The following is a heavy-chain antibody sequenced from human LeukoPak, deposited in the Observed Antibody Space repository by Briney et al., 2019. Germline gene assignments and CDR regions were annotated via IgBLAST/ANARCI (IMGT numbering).Heavy chain of an antibody. CDR1: GGSISSSSYF. CDR2: LYYSGIT. V-gene: IGHV4-39*01. D-gene: IGHD6-13*01. Sequence: PSETLSLTRTVSGGSISSSSYFWGWIRQPPGRGLEWIGTLYYSGITSYNPSLQSRVTISVDTSKNQFSLKLSSVTAADTSIYYCARLNAYSSSCHYFDSWGQGTLVTISS. CDR3: ARLNAYSSSCHYFDS. J-gene: IGHJ4*02.